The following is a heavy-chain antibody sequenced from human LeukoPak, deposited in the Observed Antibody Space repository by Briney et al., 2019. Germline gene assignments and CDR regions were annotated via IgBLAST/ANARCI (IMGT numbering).Heavy chain of an antibody. CDR1: GGSISSDSYY. V-gene: IGHV4-61*02. J-gene: IGHJ4*02. Sequence: PSETLSLTCTVSGGSISSDSYYWSRIRQPAGKGLEWIGRIYTSGSTNYHPSLKSRVTISIDTSKNQFSLKLSSVTAADTAVYYCARAATATGFDYWGQGTLVTVSS. CDR3: ARAATATGFDY. D-gene: IGHD6-13*01. CDR2: IYTSGST.